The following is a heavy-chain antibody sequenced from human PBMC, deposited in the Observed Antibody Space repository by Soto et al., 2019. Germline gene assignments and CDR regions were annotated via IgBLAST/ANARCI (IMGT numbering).Heavy chain of an antibody. CDR3: ASRARPDFYYMDV. D-gene: IGHD6-6*01. Sequence: EVQLAESGGGLAQPGGSLRLSCAASGFTLSGYAMDWVRQAPGKGLEYVSGISSNGVGTYYANSVQGRFTISRDNSNNTVYLQIGSLRPEGMAVYYGASRARPDFYYMDVCGKGTTVTVSS. CDR1: GFTLSGYA. CDR2: ISSNGVGT. V-gene: IGHV3-64*01. J-gene: IGHJ6*03.